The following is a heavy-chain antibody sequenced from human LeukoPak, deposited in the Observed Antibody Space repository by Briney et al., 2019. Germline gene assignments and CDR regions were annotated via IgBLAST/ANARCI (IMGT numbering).Heavy chain of an antibody. D-gene: IGHD6-13*01. J-gene: IGHJ6*03. CDR1: GGMFSNYA. CDR3: ARASHNMAAFFYYYYMDV. V-gene: IGHV1-69*13. CDR2: IIPVSDTA. Sequence: SVKVSCKASGGMFSNYAINWVRQAPGQGLEWMGAIIPVSDTANYAQKFQARVTITADESTSTVYMELTSLRFDDTAVYYCARASHNMAAFFYYYYMDVWGKGITVTVSS.